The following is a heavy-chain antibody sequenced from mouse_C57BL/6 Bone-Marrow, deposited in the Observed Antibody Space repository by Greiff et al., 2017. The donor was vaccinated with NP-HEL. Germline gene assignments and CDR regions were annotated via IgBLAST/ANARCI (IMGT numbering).Heavy chain of an antibody. CDR3: ARQGTGTGYYAMDY. CDR2: INSDGGST. CDR1: EYEFPSHD. Sequence: DVMLVESGGGLVQPGESLKLSCESNEYEFPSHDMSWVRKTPEKRLELVAAINSDGGSTYYPDTMERRFIISRDNTKKTLYLQMSSLRSEDTALYYCARQGTGTGYYAMDYWGQGTSVTVSS. J-gene: IGHJ4*01. V-gene: IGHV5-2*01. D-gene: IGHD4-1*01.